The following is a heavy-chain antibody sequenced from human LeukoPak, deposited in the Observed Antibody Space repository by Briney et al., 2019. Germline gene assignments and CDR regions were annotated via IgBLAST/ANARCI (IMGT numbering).Heavy chain of an antibody. CDR2: ISSSSSYI. Sequence: GGSLRLSCAASGFTFSSYSMNWVRQAPGKGLEWVSSISSSSSYIYYADSVKGRFTISRDNAKNSLYLQMNSLRAEDTAVYYCARDGKITMIVVANAFDIWGQGTMVTVSS. CDR3: ARDGKITMIVVANAFDI. CDR1: GFTFSSYS. D-gene: IGHD3-22*01. J-gene: IGHJ3*02. V-gene: IGHV3-21*01.